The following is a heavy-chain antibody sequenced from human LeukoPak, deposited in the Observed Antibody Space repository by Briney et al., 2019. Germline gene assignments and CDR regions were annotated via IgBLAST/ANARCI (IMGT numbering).Heavy chain of an antibody. CDR1: GYTFTSYD. Sequence: ASVKVSCKASGYTFTSYDSNWLRQATGQGPEWMGWMNPNSGATGYAQKFQGRVTMTRSASINTAYMELSSLTSEDTAVYYCARTPSYYYDSSGYYYPFDYWGQGTLVTVSS. D-gene: IGHD3-22*01. V-gene: IGHV1-8*01. CDR3: ARTPSYYYDSSGYYYPFDY. J-gene: IGHJ4*02. CDR2: MNPNSGAT.